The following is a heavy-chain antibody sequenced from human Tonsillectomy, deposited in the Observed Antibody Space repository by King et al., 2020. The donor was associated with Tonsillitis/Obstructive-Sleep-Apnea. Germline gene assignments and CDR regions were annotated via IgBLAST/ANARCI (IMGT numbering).Heavy chain of an antibody. V-gene: IGHV3-43*01. D-gene: IGHD6-19*01. CDR3: AKDQGGWTSIDH. Sequence: VQLVESGGVVVQPGGSLRLSCAASGFTFDDYSMHWVRQAPGKGLEWVALISWDGIPPYYSDSVKGRFTITRDSINDSLYLQMNSLTTADTALYYCAKDQGGWTSIDHWGQGTLVTVSS. CDR1: GFTFDDYS. J-gene: IGHJ4*02. CDR2: ISWDGIPP.